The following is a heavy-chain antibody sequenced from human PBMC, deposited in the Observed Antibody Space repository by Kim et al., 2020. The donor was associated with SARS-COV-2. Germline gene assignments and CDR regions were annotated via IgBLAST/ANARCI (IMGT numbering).Heavy chain of an antibody. CDR1: GGSISSSSYY. D-gene: IGHD5-18*01. CDR3: ARPESAMVTEGDYYYGMDV. V-gene: IGHV4-39*01. CDR2: IYYSGST. Sequence: SETLSLTCTVSGGSISSSSYYWGWIRQPPGKGLEWIGSIYYSGSTYYNPSLKSRVTISVDTSKNQFSLKLSSVTAADTAVYYCARPESAMVTEGDYYYGMDVWGQGTTVTVSS. J-gene: IGHJ6*02.